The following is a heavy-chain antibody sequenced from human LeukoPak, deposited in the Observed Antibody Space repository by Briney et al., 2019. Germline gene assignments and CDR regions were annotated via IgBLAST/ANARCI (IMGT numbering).Heavy chain of an antibody. CDR1: GFTFSSYA. CDR3: AKPGYCRGDACDNWFDP. Sequence: GGSLRLSCAASGFTFSSYAMHWVRQAPGKGLEWVAVISYDGSNKYYADSVKGRFTISRDNSKNALYLQMNSLRAEDTAVYYCAKPGYCRGDACDNWFDPWGQGTLVTVSS. J-gene: IGHJ5*02. CDR2: ISYDGSNK. D-gene: IGHD2-15*01. V-gene: IGHV3-30-3*01.